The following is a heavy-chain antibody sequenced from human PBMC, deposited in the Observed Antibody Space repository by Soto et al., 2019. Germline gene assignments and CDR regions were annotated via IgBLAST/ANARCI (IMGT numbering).Heavy chain of an antibody. V-gene: IGHV4-39*01. D-gene: IGHD6-19*01. J-gene: IGHJ4*02. CDR1: GGSISSSSDY. Sequence: SETLSLTCTVYGGSISSSSDYWGWIRQPPGKGLEWIGSIYYSGSTYYNPSLKSRVTISVDTSKNQFSLKLSSVTAADTAVYYCARGSSGWPRFDYWGQGTLVTVSS. CDR3: ARGSSGWPRFDY. CDR2: IYYSGST.